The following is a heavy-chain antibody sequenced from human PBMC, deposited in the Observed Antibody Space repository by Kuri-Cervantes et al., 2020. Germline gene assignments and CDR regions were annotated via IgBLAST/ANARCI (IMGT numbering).Heavy chain of an antibody. J-gene: IGHJ4*02. CDR2: IIPIFGTA. V-gene: IGHV1-69*13. CDR1: GYTFTSYY. CDR3: ARVYSGYVYYFDY. Sequence: SVKVSCKASGYTFTSYYMHWVRQAPGQGLEWMGGIIPIFGTANYAQKFQGRVTITADESTSTAYMELSSLRSEDTAVYYCARVYSGYVYYFDYWGQGTLVTVSS. D-gene: IGHD5-12*01.